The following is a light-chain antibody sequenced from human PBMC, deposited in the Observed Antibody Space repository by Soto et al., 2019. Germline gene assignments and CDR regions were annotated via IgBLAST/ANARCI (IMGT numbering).Light chain of an antibody. V-gene: IGKV1-13*02. CDR3: HQFDSLPFT. CDR2: DVS. Sequence: AIQLTQSPSSLSASVGDRVTITCRATQGITSAFAWYQQTPGKPPKLLVYDVSTLENGVPSGFSGGGSGTDFTLTISNLLPEDFATYYCHQFDSLPFTFGGGTRVEI. CDR1: QGITSA. J-gene: IGKJ4*01.